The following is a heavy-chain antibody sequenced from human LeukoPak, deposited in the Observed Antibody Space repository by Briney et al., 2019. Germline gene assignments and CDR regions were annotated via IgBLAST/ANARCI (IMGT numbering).Heavy chain of an antibody. CDR1: GYTFTSYD. J-gene: IGHJ4*02. Sequence: EASVKVSCKASGYTFTSYDINWVRQATGQGLEWMGWMNPNSGNTGYAQKFQGRVTMTRNTSISTAYMGLSSLRSEDTAVYYCARVDSSGWYGNYYFDYWGQGTLVTVSS. CDR3: ARVDSSGWYGNYYFDY. CDR2: MNPNSGNT. D-gene: IGHD6-19*01. V-gene: IGHV1-8*01.